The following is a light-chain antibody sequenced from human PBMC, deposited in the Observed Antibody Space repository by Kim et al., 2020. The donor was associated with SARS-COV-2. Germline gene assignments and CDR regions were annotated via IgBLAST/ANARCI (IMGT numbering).Light chain of an antibody. CDR2: VAS. V-gene: IGKV1-9*01. J-gene: IGKJ4*01. Sequence: ASLGGRVTNTGRASQGISSYLAWYQQKPGKAPKLLIYVASTLQSGVPSRFSGSGSGTDFTLTISSLQPEDFATYYCQQLNSYPLTFGGGTKVDIK. CDR3: QQLNSYPLT. CDR1: QGISSY.